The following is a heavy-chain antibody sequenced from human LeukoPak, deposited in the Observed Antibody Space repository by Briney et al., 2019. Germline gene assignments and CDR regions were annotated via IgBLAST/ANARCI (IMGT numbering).Heavy chain of an antibody. J-gene: IGHJ3*02. CDR1: GYTFTTYG. CDR2: ISTYNGNT. D-gene: IGHD3-22*01. Sequence: ASVKVSCKASGYTFTTYGISWVRQAPGQGLEWMGWISTYNGNTNYAQKLQGRATMTTDTSTSTAYMELRSLRSKDTAVYYCARAIDMIVVVSGLDAFDIWGQGTMVTVSS. CDR3: ARAIDMIVVVSGLDAFDI. V-gene: IGHV1-18*01.